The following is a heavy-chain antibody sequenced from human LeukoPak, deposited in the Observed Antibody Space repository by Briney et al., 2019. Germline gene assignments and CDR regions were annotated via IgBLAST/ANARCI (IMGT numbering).Heavy chain of an antibody. D-gene: IGHD4-23*01. CDR2: SYYSVRT. J-gene: IGHJ3*01. V-gene: IGHV4-31*03. CDR1: GGSITSRGDY. CDR3: AREDASVITLNAFNV. Sequence: SETLSLTCTVSGGSITSRGDYWSWIRQHPGGGLEWIGHSYYSVRTLYNPSLESRVTISLDTSNNLFSLRLTSVTAADTAVYYCAREDASVITLNAFNVWDQGTMVTVSS.